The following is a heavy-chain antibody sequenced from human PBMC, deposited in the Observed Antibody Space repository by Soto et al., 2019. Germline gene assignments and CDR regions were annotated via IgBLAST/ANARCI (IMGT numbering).Heavy chain of an antibody. CDR3: ARTTTVAGTPEFDY. D-gene: IGHD6-19*01. J-gene: IGHJ4*02. V-gene: IGHV3-30-3*01. CDR1: GFTFSSFS. Sequence: QVQLVESGGGVVQPGRSLRLSCAASGFTFSSFSLHWVRQAPGKGLEWLALISYDGSTKYNADSVKGRFTVSRDNSNNTLYLQLSSLRPEDTAVYYCARTTTVAGTPEFDYWGQGTLVTVSS. CDR2: ISYDGSTK.